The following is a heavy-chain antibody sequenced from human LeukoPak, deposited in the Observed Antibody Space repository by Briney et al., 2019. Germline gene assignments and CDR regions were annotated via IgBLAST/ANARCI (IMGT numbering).Heavy chain of an antibody. J-gene: IGHJ5*02. Sequence: ASVKVSCKASGGTFSSYAISWVRQAPGQGLEWMGGIIPIFGTANYAQKFQGRVTITTDESTSTAYMELSSLRSEDTAVYYCARGGGDSSSWYRWFDPWGQGTLVTVSS. CDR3: ARGGGDSSSWYRWFDP. CDR1: GGTFSSYA. D-gene: IGHD6-13*01. V-gene: IGHV1-69*05. CDR2: IIPIFGTA.